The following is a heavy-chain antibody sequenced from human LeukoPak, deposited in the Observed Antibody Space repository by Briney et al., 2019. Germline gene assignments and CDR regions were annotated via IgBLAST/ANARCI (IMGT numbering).Heavy chain of an antibody. CDR3: ARGEGYSSGWYEPSTFDY. CDR1: GGSISSSSYY. V-gene: IGHV4-61*02. Sequence: SETLSLTCTVSGGSISSSSYYWSWIRQPAGKGLEWIGRIYTSGSTNYNPSLKSRVTMSVDTSKNQFSLKLSSVTAADTAVYYCARGEGYSSGWYEPSTFDYWGQGTLVTVSS. CDR2: IYTSGST. D-gene: IGHD6-19*01. J-gene: IGHJ4*02.